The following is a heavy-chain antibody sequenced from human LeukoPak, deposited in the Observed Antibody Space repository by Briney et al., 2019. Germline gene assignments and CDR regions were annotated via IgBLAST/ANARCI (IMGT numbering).Heavy chain of an antibody. Sequence: GGSLRLSCAASGFTFSSYAMHWVRQAPGKGLEYVSAISSNGGSAYYANSVKGRFTISRDNSKNTLYLQMGSLRAEDMAVYYCARDHGSKPGKGYYYMDGWDKRTTIT. CDR1: GFTFSSYA. V-gene: IGHV3-64*01. CDR3: ARDHGSKPGKGYYYMDG. CDR2: ISSNGGSA. J-gene: IGHJ6*03.